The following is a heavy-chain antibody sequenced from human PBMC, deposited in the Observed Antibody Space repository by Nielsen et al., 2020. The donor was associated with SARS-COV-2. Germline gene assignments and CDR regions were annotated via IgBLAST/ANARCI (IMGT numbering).Heavy chain of an antibody. Sequence: SVKVSCKASGYTFTGYYMHWVRQAPGQGLEWMGRIIHILGIANYAQKFQGRVTITADKSTSTAYMELSSLRSEDTAVYYCAREKVTMVRGVTPGFSYWGQGTLVTVSS. V-gene: IGHV1-69*04. CDR3: AREKVTMVRGVTPGFSY. J-gene: IGHJ4*02. D-gene: IGHD3-10*01. CDR1: GYTFTGYY. CDR2: IIHILGIA.